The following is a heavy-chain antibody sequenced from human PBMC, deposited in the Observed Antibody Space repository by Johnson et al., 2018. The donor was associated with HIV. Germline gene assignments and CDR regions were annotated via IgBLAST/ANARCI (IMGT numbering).Heavy chain of an antibody. Sequence: QMQLVESGGGVVQPGRSLRLSCAASGFTFSSYAMHWVRQAPGKGLDWVAVISYDGSNKYYADSVKGRFTISRDNSENTVYLQMNSLRGEDTALYYCARGKYCTNGVCYTKGAFDIWGQGTMVTVSS. CDR3: ARGKYCTNGVCYTKGAFDI. V-gene: IGHV3-30-3*01. CDR1: GFTFSSYA. J-gene: IGHJ3*02. CDR2: ISYDGSNK. D-gene: IGHD2-8*01.